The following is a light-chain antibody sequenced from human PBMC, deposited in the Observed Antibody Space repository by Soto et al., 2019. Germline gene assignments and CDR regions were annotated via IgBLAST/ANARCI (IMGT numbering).Light chain of an antibody. Sequence: QSALTQPPSVSGSPGKSVTISRTGTSRDVGKYDHVSWYPQTPGTSPKLIIYEVTNRPSGVPARFSGSKSGNTASLTISGLQAEDEDDYYCSSYTSTSRYVFGAGTKLTVL. CDR3: SSYTSTSRYV. CDR2: EVT. V-gene: IGLV2-18*02. CDR1: SRDVGKYDH. J-gene: IGLJ1*01.